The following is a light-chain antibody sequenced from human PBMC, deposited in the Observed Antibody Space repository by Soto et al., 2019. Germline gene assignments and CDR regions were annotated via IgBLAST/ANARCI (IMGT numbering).Light chain of an antibody. CDR2: GAS. Sequence: EIVLTQSPGTLSLSPGERATLSCRAXXSXXXSXXAWYQQKPGQAPRLLIYGASGRATGIPDRFSGSGSGXXXTXXXSXXEPXDFAVYYCQQYGSSPLFTFGPGTKVDIK. V-gene: IGKV3-20*01. CDR1: XSXXXSX. CDR3: QQYGSSPLFT. J-gene: IGKJ3*01.